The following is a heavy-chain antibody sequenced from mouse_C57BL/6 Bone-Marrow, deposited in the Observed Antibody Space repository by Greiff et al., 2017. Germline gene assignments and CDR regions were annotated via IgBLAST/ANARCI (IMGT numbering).Heavy chain of an antibody. CDR2: ISSGGSYT. CDR3: ARRDYGKDYYAMDY. V-gene: IGHV5-6*02. CDR1: GFTFSSYG. J-gene: IGHJ4*01. D-gene: IGHD1-1*01. Sequence: EVKLVESGGDLVKPGGSLKLSCAASGFTFSSYGMSWVRQTPDKRLEWVATISSGGSYTYYPDSVKGRFTISRDNAKNTLYLQMSRLKSEDTAMYYCARRDYGKDYYAMDYWGQGTSVTVSS.